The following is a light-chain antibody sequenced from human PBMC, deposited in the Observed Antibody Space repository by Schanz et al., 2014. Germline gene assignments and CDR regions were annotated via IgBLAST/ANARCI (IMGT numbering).Light chain of an antibody. CDR1: SSDVGSYNL. Sequence: QSALTQPASVSGSPGQSITISCTGTSSDVGSYNLVSWYQQHPGKAPKLMIYEGSKRPSGVSNRFSASKSGTMASLTISGLQAEDEAGYYCCSYAGSDSWVFGGGTKLTVL. J-gene: IGLJ2*01. V-gene: IGLV2-23*01. CDR3: CSYAGSDSWV. CDR2: EGS.